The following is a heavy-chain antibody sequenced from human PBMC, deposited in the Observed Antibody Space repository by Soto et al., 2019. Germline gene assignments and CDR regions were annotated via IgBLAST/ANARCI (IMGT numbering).Heavy chain of an antibody. Sequence: SETLSLTCTVSGGSISSYYWSWIRQPPGKGLEWIGYIYYSGSTNYNPSLKSRVTISVDTPKNQFSLKLSSVTAADTAVYYCARSRYSGYDSLDYWGQGTLVTVSS. V-gene: IGHV4-59*08. J-gene: IGHJ4*02. D-gene: IGHD5-12*01. CDR1: GGSISSYY. CDR3: ARSRYSGYDSLDY. CDR2: IYYSGST.